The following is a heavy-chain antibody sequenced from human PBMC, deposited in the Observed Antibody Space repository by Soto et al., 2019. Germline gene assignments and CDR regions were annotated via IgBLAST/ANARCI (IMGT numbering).Heavy chain of an antibody. CDR3: TSYDCSGGRCHKYFQH. V-gene: IGHV3-49*03. J-gene: IGHJ1*01. D-gene: IGHD2-15*01. CDR1: GFTFGDYA. Sequence: GGSLRLSCSAAGFTFGDYAMSWFRQAPGKGLEWVGFIRSKAYGGGAEYAASVRGRFTISRDDSKSIAYLQMNSLKTGDTAVYYCTSYDCSGGRCHKYFQHWGQGTLVTVSS. CDR2: IRSKAYGGGA.